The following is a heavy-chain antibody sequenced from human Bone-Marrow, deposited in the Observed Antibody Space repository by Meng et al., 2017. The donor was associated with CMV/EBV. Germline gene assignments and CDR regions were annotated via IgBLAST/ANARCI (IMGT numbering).Heavy chain of an antibody. V-gene: IGHV1-69*10. Sequence: SVKVSCKASGGTFSSYAISWVRQAPGQGLEWMGGIIPILGIANYAQKFQGRVTITADKSTSTAYMELSSLRSEDTAVYYCARDGMITFGGVIVPEGYWGQGTLVTVSS. J-gene: IGHJ4*02. CDR3: ARDGMITFGGVIVPEGY. CDR1: GGTFSSYA. D-gene: IGHD3-16*02. CDR2: IIPILGIA.